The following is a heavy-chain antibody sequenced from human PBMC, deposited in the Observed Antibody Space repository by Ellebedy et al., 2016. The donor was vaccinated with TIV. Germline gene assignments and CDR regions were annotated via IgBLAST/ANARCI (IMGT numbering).Heavy chain of an antibody. CDR3: ARDHRWGFDY. J-gene: IGHJ4*02. CDR2: VRGGGSPI. Sequence: GESLKISCAASGFTFHDYSMNWVRQAPGKGLEWIAYVRGGGSPIYYADAAQGRFTISRDNVKNSLYLQMNSLTAEDTAVYYCARDHRWGFDYWGQGTLVIVSS. D-gene: IGHD7-27*01. V-gene: IGHV3-48*01. CDR1: GFTFHDYS.